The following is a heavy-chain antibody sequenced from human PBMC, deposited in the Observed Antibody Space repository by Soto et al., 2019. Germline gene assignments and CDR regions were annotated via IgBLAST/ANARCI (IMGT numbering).Heavy chain of an antibody. V-gene: IGHV4-34*01. CDR3: ARVGGIAARSDY. D-gene: IGHD6-6*01. J-gene: IGHJ4*02. CDR2: INHSGST. Sequence: SETLSLTCAVYGGSFSGYYWSWIRQPPGKGLEWIGEINHSGSTNYNPSLKSRVTISVDTSKNQFSLKLSSVTAADTAVHYCARVGGIAARSDYWGQGTLVTVSS. CDR1: GGSFSGYY.